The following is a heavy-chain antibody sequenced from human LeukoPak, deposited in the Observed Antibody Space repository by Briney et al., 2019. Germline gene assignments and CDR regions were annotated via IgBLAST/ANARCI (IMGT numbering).Heavy chain of an antibody. CDR2: IYSGGST. CDR1: GFTFSSTW. J-gene: IGHJ4*02. CDR3: ARSYPGPYYDFWSGYYGFDY. V-gene: IGHV3-53*01. D-gene: IGHD3-3*01. Sequence: GGSLRLSCVASGFTFSSTWMSWVRQAPGKGLEWVSVIYSGGSTYYADSVKGRFTISRDNSKNTLYLQMNSLRAEDTAVYYCARSYPGPYYDFWSGYYGFDYWGQGTLVTVSS.